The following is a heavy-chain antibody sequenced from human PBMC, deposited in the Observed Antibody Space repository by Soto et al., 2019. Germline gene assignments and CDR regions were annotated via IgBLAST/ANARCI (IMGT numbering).Heavy chain of an antibody. Sequence: QVQLVQSGAEVKKPGSSVKVSCRASGGTFTSFAFSWVRQAPGQGLEWMGGIIPIFGTANFAQRFQGRVTITADESTSIAYMELSSLRSEDTAVYYCARQWLRSRSDYYYYGMDVWGQGTTVTVSS. V-gene: IGHV1-69*01. J-gene: IGHJ6*02. CDR2: IIPIFGTA. CDR3: ARQWLRSRSDYYYYGMDV. D-gene: IGHD5-12*01. CDR1: GGTFTSFA.